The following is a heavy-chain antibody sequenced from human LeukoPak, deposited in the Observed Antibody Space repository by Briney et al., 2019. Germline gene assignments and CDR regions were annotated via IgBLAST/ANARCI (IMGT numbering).Heavy chain of an antibody. CDR3: ARVFMVRGVMGMDV. J-gene: IGHJ6*03. Sequence: SVKVPCKASVYTFTRHYMHWVRQAPGQRREWMGWITSDSGGTNYAQKFQGRDTMTRDTSISPAYMELSRLRSDDTAVYYCARVFMVRGVMGMDVWGKGTTVTISS. CDR2: ITSDSGGT. CDR1: VYTFTRHY. D-gene: IGHD3-10*01. V-gene: IGHV1-2*02.